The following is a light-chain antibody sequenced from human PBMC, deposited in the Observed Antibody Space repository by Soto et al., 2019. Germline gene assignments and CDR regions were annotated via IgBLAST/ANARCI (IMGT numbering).Light chain of an antibody. CDR1: TSNIGSNP. V-gene: IGLV1-44*01. Sequence: QSVLTQPRSVSGTPGQTVTISCSGSTSNIGSNPVNWYQQLPGTAPRLLISTNNQRPSGVPDRFSGSRSGTSASLAISGLQSEDEADYYCAAWDDRLNGPSYVFGTGTKVT. CDR3: AAWDDRLNGPSYV. J-gene: IGLJ1*01. CDR2: TNN.